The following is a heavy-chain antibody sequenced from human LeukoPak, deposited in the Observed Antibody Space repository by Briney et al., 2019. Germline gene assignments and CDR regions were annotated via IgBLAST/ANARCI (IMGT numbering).Heavy chain of an antibody. CDR3: ARAPHFFDTSGSRYYFDS. J-gene: IGHJ4*02. D-gene: IGHD3-22*01. V-gene: IGHV4-39*07. CDR1: GGSISSYY. Sequence: ETLSLTCTVSGGSISSYYWGWIRQPPGKGLEWIGSIYHSGSTYYNPSLKSRVTISVDTSKNQFSLKLSSVTAADTAVYYCARAPHFFDTSGSRYYFDSWGQGALVTVSS. CDR2: IYHSGST.